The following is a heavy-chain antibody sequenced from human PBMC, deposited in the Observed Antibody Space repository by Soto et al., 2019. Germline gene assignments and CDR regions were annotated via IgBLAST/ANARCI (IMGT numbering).Heavy chain of an antibody. CDR1: GYTFTSYA. CDR2: INAGNGNT. CDR3: ARDRYDSSGYNSYYYYGMDV. Sequence: AASVKVSCKASGYTFTSYAMHWVRQAPGQRLEWMGWINAGNGNTKYSQKFQGRVTITRDTSASTAYMELSSLRSEDTAVYYCARDRYDSSGYNSYYYYGMDVWGQGTTVTVSS. J-gene: IGHJ6*02. D-gene: IGHD3-22*01. V-gene: IGHV1-3*01.